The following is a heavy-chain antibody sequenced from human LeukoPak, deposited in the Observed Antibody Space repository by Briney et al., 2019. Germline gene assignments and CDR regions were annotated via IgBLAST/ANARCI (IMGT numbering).Heavy chain of an antibody. CDR2: ISWDGGST. CDR1: GFTFDDYT. J-gene: IGHJ4*02. V-gene: IGHV3-43*01. CDR3: AREQIESSGFDY. Sequence: GGSLRLSCAASGFTFDDYTMHRVRQAPGKGLEWVSLISWDGGSTYYADSVKGRFTISRDNTKNSLYLQMDSLTTEDTAFYYCAREQIESSGFDYWGQGTLVTVSS. D-gene: IGHD6-19*01.